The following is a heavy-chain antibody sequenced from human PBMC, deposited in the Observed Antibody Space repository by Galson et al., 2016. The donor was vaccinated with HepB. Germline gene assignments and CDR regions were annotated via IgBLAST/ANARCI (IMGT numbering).Heavy chain of an antibody. CDR2: ISVSRSYI. J-gene: IGHJ4*02. CDR3: ARAGVGPIGV. V-gene: IGHV3-21*01. D-gene: IGHD3-3*01. Sequence: SLRLSCAASGFTFTSYTMNWVRQAPGKGLEWVSSISVSRSYIYYADSVKGRFTISRDNAKNPLYLQMTSLRAEDTAVYYCARAGVGPIGVWGQGTLVTVSS. CDR1: GFTFTSYT.